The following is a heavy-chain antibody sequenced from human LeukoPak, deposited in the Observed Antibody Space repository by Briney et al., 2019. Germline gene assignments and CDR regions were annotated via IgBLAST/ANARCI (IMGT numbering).Heavy chain of an antibody. D-gene: IGHD2/OR15-2a*01. V-gene: IGHV3-53*01. CDR2: MYSGGST. CDR3: ANAARWGVLESDY. Sequence: GGSLTLSCAASGFTVSSNYMSWVRQAPGKGLEWVSVMYSGGSTYYADSVKGRFTISRDNSKNTLYLQMNSLRAEDTAVDYCANAARWGVLESDYWGRGTVVIVSA. CDR1: GFTVSSNY. J-gene: IGHJ4*02.